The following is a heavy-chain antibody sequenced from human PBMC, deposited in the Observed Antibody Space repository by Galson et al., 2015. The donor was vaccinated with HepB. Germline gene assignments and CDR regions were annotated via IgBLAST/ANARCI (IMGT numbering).Heavy chain of an antibody. CDR1: GYAFTSYW. V-gene: IGHV5-51*01. Sequence: QSGAEVKKPGESLKISCKASGYAFTSYWIAWVRQMPGKGLEWLGVIYPDDSKTKYSPSLQGQVTISADKSISTAYLHWSSLEASHTAIYYCARQAGYYNNYFDYWGQGTLVTVSS. D-gene: IGHD3-9*01. J-gene: IGHJ4*02. CDR2: IYPDDSKT. CDR3: ARQAGYYNNYFDY.